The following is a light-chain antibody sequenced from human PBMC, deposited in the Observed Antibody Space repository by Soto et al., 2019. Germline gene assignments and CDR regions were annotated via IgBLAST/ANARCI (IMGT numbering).Light chain of an antibody. CDR3: CSYATGSTEI. CDR1: SSDVGTYNL. Sequence: QSALTQPASVSGSPGQSITISCTGTSSDVGTYNLVSWYQQHPGEAPKIIIYEGSKRPSGVSNRFSASRSGNTASLTISGLQAEDEADYYCCSYATGSTEIFGTGTQVTVL. CDR2: EGS. V-gene: IGLV2-23*01. J-gene: IGLJ1*01.